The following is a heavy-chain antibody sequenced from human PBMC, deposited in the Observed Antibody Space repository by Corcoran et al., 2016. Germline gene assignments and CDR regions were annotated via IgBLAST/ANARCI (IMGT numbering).Heavy chain of an antibody. J-gene: IGHJ4*02. CDR2: ISAYNGNK. CDR3: ARDGWDYYDSSGPFDY. V-gene: IGHV1-18*01. CDR1: GYTFTSYG. Sequence: QVQLVQSGAEVKKHGASVKVSCKASGYTFTSYGISWVRQAPGQGLEWMGWISAYNGNKNYAQKLQGRVTMTTDTSTSTAYMELRRLRSDDTAVYYCARDGWDYYDSSGPFDYWGQGTLVTVSS. D-gene: IGHD3-22*01.